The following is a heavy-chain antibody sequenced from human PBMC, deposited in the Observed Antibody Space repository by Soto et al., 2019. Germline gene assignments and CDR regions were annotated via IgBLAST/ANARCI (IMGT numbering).Heavy chain of an antibody. CDR3: XXXXXXXGXRKPNYFDY. CDR2: ISWNSGSI. V-gene: IGHV3-9*01. Sequence: DVQLVESGGGLVQPGRSLRLSCAASGFTFDDYAMHWVRQAPGKGLEWVSGISWNSGSIGYADSVKGRFTISRDNAKNXLYLXXXXXXXXXTXXXXXXXXXXXXGXRKPNYFDYWGQGTLVTVSS. CDR1: GFTFDDYA. J-gene: IGHJ4*02.